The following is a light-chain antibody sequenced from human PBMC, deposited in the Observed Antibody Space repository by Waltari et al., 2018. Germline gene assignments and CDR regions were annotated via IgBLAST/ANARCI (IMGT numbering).Light chain of an antibody. J-gene: IGKJ1*01. Sequence: DIFLTQSPGTLSLSPGEGATLSCRASQSISRFLAWYQQKPGQAPRLLIYDASTRATGIPDRFSGSGSGTEFSLTISRLEPEDFAVYYCQKYGTLPATFGQGTKVEIK. CDR1: QSISRF. CDR2: DAS. V-gene: IGKV3-20*01. CDR3: QKYGTLPAT.